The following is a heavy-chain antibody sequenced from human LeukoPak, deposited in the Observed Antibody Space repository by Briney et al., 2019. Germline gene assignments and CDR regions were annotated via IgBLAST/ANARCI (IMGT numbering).Heavy chain of an antibody. CDR2: IYYSGST. D-gene: IGHD3-22*01. J-gene: IGHJ4*02. Sequence: SETLSLTCTVSGGSISSYYWSWIRQPPGKGLEWIGYIYYSGSTYYNPSLKSRVTISVDTSKNQFSLKLSSVTAADTAVYYCARERKPYYYDHPTAYYFDYWGQGTLVTVSS. CDR1: GGSISSYY. CDR3: ARERKPYYYDHPTAYYFDY. V-gene: IGHV4-30-4*01.